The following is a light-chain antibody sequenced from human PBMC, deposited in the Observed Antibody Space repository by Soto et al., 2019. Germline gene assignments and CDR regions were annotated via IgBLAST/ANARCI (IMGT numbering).Light chain of an antibody. V-gene: IGKV1-39*01. CDR1: QNISKY. CDR2: AAS. J-gene: IGKJ5*01. CDR3: QQSYSTSIT. Sequence: DIQMTQSPSSLSASVGDRVTITCRASQNISKYLNWYQQKLGKAPKLLIYAASSLQSGVPSRFSGSGSGTDFTLSISSLQPEDFATYYCQQSYSTSITFGQGTRLEIK.